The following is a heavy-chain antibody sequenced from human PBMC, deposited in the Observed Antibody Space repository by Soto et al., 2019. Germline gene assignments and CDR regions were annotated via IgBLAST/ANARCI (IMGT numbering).Heavy chain of an antibody. CDR2: FDPEDGET. J-gene: IGHJ4*02. CDR1: GHTLTEFS. Sequence: QVQLLQSGAEVKKPGASVKVSCKVSGHTLTEFSMHWVRQAPGRGLEWMGGFDPEDGETIFAQKFQGRVTMTEDTSTDSTYMELTSLRSEDTAVYYCAAGGTRWLHSPFDYWGQGTVVTISS. V-gene: IGHV1-24*01. D-gene: IGHD1-1*01. CDR3: AAGGTRWLHSPFDY.